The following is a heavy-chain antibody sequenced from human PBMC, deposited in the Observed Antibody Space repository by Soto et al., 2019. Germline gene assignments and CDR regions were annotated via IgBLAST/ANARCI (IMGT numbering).Heavy chain of an antibody. J-gene: IGHJ4*02. D-gene: IGHD3-22*01. CDR3: ARMYSSGSSAYYDY. V-gene: IGHV4-31*03. CDR2: FYSSGSI. Sequence: PSETLSLTCSVSGYSITAGGYYWSWIRQHPGKGLEWIGSFYSSGSIIYNPSLKSRVSISGDTSRNQFSMTLTSVTAADTALYYCARMYSSGSSAYYDYWGQGILVTVS. CDR1: GYSITAGGYY.